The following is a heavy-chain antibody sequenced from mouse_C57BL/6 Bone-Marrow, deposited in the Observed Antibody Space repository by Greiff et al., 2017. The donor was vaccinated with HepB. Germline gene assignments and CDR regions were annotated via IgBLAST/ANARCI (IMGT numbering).Heavy chain of an antibody. CDR2: INPSNGGT. Sequence: QVQLKESGTELVKPGASVKLSCKASGYTFTSYWMHWVKQRPGQGLEWIGNINPSNGGTNYNEKFKSKATLTVDKSSSTAYMQLSSLTSEDSAVYYCARNGYYGSSYGYWGQGTTLTVSS. D-gene: IGHD1-1*01. J-gene: IGHJ2*01. CDR1: GYTFTSYW. V-gene: IGHV1-53*01. CDR3: ARNGYYGSSYGY.